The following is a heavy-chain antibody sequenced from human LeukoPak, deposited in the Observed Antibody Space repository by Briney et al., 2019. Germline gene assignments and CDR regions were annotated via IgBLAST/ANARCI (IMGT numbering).Heavy chain of an antibody. CDR1: GYTFTDSD. J-gene: IGHJ4*02. Sequence: ASVKVSCKASGYTFTDSDINWVRQATGQGPEWLGWMNPNSGNTGYVQKFQGRVTMTRDTSIRTAYMELSSLRSEDTAVYYCARSRGGGGISFDYWGQGTLVTVSS. D-gene: IGHD2-15*01. V-gene: IGHV1-8*01. CDR3: ARSRGGGGISFDY. CDR2: MNPNSGNT.